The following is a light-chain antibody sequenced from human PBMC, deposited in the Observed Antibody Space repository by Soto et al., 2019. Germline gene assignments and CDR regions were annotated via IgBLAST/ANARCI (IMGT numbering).Light chain of an antibody. J-gene: IGLJ3*02. Sequence: QSALTQPASVSGSPGQSITISCTGTSSDVGDRNYVSWYQQRPGKAPKLMIYEVNNRPSGVSDRFSGSKSGNTASLTISGLQAEDEADYHCSSYTTIGTWVFGGGTKVTVL. CDR1: SSDVGDRNY. V-gene: IGLV2-14*03. CDR2: EVN. CDR3: SSYTTIGTWV.